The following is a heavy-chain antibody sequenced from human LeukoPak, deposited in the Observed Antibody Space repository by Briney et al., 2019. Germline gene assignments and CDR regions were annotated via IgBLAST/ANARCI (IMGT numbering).Heavy chain of an antibody. CDR2: ISSSSSYI. J-gene: IGHJ5*02. Sequence: GGSLRLSCAASGFTFSSFSMNWVRQAPGKGLEWVSSISSSSSYIYYADSVKGRFTISRDNAKNSLYLQMNSLRAEDTAVYDCAKEAMVRGVIITLHNWFDPWGQGTLVTVSS. V-gene: IGHV3-21*01. CDR3: AKEAMVRGVIITLHNWFDP. D-gene: IGHD3-10*01. CDR1: GFTFSSFS.